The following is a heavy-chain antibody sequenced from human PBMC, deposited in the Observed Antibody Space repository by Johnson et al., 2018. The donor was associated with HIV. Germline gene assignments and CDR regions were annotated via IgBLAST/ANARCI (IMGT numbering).Heavy chain of an antibody. Sequence: VHLVESGGGLVQPGGSLRLSCAASGFTFSSYDMHWVRQPTGKGLEWVSSIDTTGDTYYPGSVRGRFTISRENAKNSLYLQMNSLRAEDTALYYCARDPPPRSSGSDAFDIWGQGTMVTVSS. J-gene: IGHJ3*02. CDR2: IDTTGDT. D-gene: IGHD6-19*01. CDR3: ARDPPPRSSGSDAFDI. CDR1: GFTFSSYD. V-gene: IGHV3-13*01.